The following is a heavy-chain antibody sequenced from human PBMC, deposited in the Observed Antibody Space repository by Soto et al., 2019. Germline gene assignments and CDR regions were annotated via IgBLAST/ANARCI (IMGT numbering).Heavy chain of an antibody. CDR1: GASISSTSSY. CDR3: ARHVEWEIFYYIEH. D-gene: IGHD1-26*01. V-gene: IGHV4-39*01. J-gene: IGHJ4*02. CDR2: FFYNKNT. Sequence: SETLSLTCTVSGASISSTSSYWGWVRQPPGKGLEWIGSFFYNKNTYYNPSLKSRVSISVDTSKMQFSLNLTSVTAADTAVYYCARHVEWEIFYYIEHRGQGTPVTVSS.